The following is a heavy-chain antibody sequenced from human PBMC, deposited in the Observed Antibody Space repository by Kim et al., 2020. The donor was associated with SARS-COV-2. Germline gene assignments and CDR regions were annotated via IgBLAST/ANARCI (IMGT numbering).Heavy chain of an antibody. J-gene: IGHJ6*02. CDR2: INPNSGGT. D-gene: IGHD2-2*01. V-gene: IGHV1-2*06. CDR1: GYTFTGYY. CDR3: ARDGGILGYCSSTSCYGDYYYGMDV. Sequence: ASVKVSCKASGYTFTGYYMHWVRQAPGQGLEWMGRINPNSGGTNYAQKFQGRVTMTRDTSISTAYMELSRLRSDDTAVYYCARDGGILGYCSSTSCYGDYYYGMDVWGQGTTVTVSS.